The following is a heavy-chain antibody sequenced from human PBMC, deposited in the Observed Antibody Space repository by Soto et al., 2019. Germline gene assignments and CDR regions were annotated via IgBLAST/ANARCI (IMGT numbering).Heavy chain of an antibody. CDR2: IIPIFGTA. CDR1: RGTFSIYA. V-gene: IGHV1-69*13. Sequence: SVKVSSKASRGTFSIYAISWVRQAPGQGLEWMGGIIPIFGTANYAQKFQGRVTITADESTSTAYMELSSLRSEDTAVYYCATAGGVGYCSGGSCYSSPWGQGTLVTVSS. D-gene: IGHD2-15*01. CDR3: ATAGGVGYCSGGSCYSSP. J-gene: IGHJ5*02.